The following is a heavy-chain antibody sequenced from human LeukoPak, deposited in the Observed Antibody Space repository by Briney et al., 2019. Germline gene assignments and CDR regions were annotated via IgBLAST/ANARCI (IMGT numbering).Heavy chain of an antibody. J-gene: IGHJ2*01. Sequence: TSETLSLTCTVSGGFISSYYWSWIRQPPGKGLEWIGYIYYSRTPEYNPSLKSRVTISADTSKNQFSLKLNSVTAADTAVYYCVRRQWELQYFDLWGRGTLVAVSS. V-gene: IGHV4-59*01. CDR3: VRRQWELQYFDL. D-gene: IGHD1-26*01. CDR1: GGFISSYY. CDR2: IYYSRTP.